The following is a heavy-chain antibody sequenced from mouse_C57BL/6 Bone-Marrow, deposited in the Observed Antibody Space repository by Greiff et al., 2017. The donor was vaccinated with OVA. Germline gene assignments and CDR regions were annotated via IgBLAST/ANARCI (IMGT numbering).Heavy chain of an antibody. CDR1: GYTFTSYW. CDR2: IHPNSGST. CDR3: ERLHYYYGSSYRYY. V-gene: IGHV1-64*01. Sequence: VQLQQPGAELVKPGASVKLSCKASGYTFTSYWMHWVKQRPGQGLEWIGMIHPNSGSTNYNEKFKSKATLTVDKASSTAYMQLSSLTSEDSAVYYCERLHYYYGSSYRYYWGQGTTLTVSS. J-gene: IGHJ2*01. D-gene: IGHD1-1*01.